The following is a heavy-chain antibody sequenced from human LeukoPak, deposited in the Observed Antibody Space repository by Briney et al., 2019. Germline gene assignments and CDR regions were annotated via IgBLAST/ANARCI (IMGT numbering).Heavy chain of an antibody. D-gene: IGHD1-26*01. CDR1: GFTFSSYA. Sequence: GRSLRLSCAASGFTFSSYAMHWVRQAPGKGLEWVAVISYDGSNKYYADSVKGRFTISRDNSKNTLYLQMNSLRAEDTAVYYCARARIVGATIGSDWGQGTLVTVSS. CDR3: ARARIVGATIGSD. J-gene: IGHJ4*02. V-gene: IGHV3-30-3*01. CDR2: ISYDGSNK.